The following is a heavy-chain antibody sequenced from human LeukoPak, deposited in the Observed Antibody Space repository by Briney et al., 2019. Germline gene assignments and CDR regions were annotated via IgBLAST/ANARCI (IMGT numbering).Heavy chain of an antibody. CDR3: ARGVYYYDSSGYFGIYY. CDR1: GFTFSSYS. Sequence: GGSLRLSCAASGFTFSSYSMNWVRQASGKGLEWVSSISSSSSYIYYADSVKGRFTISRDNAKNSLYLQMNSLRAEDTAVYYCARGVYYYDSSGYFGIYYWGQGTLVTVSS. V-gene: IGHV3-21*01. D-gene: IGHD3-22*01. CDR2: ISSSSSYI. J-gene: IGHJ4*02.